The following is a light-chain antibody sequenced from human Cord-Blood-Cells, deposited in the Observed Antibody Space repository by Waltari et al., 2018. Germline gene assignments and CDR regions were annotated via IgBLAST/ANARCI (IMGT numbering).Light chain of an antibody. V-gene: IGLV2-14*03. CDR3: SSYTSSSTNWV. CDR1: SSDVGGYNH. Sequence: QSALTQPASVSGSPGQSITIPCPGTSSDVGGYNHVSWYQQHPGKAPKLMIYDVSNRPSGVSNRFSGSKSGNTASLTISGLQAEDEADYYCSSYTSSSTNWVFGGGTKLTVL. CDR2: DVS. J-gene: IGLJ3*02.